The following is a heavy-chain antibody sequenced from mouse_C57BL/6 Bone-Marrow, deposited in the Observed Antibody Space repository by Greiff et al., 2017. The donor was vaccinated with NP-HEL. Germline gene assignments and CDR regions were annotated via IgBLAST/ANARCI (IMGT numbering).Heavy chain of an antibody. D-gene: IGHD2-5*01. CDR3: AMRSNSWYFDV. V-gene: IGHV1-74*01. J-gene: IGHJ1*03. CDR2: INPSGSDT. Sequence: QVQLQQPGAELVKPGASVKVSCKASGYTFTSYWMHWVKQRPGQGLEWIGRINPSGSDTNYNQKFKGKATLTVDKSSSTAYMQLSSLTSEDSSVYCYAMRSNSWYFDVWGTGTTVTVSS. CDR1: GYTFTSYW.